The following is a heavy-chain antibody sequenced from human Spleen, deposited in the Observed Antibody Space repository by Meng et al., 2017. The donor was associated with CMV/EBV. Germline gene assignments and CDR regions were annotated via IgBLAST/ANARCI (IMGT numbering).Heavy chain of an antibody. V-gene: IGHV4-61*01. Sequence: GSLRLSCTVSGGSVSSGSHYWSWIRQPPGKGLEWIGYIYYSGTTNYNPPLKSRVTISVDTSKNQFSLKLNSVTAADTAVYFCAREREATFDYWGQGTLVTVSS. CDR2: IYYSGTT. J-gene: IGHJ4*02. CDR3: AREREATFDY. CDR1: GGSVSSGSHY.